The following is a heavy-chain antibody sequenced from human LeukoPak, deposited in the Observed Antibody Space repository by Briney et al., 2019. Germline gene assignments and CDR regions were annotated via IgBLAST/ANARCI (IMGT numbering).Heavy chain of an antibody. J-gene: IGHJ3*02. CDR3: ARDLIYGGNAANDAFDI. CDR2: IIPIFGTT. V-gene: IGHV1-69*06. Sequence: SVKVSCKASGGTFSSYAISWVRQAPGQGLEWMGGIIPIFGTTNYAQKFQDRVTITADKSTSTAYMELSSLRSEDTAVYYCARDLIYGGNAANDAFDIWGQGTMVTVSS. CDR1: GGTFSSYA. D-gene: IGHD4-23*01.